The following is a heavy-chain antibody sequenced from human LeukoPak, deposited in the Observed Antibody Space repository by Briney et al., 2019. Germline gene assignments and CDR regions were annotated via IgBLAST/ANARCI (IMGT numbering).Heavy chain of an antibody. D-gene: IGHD3-22*01. CDR1: GFTFNNYA. CDR2: IFGSGGGT. V-gene: IGHV3-23*01. Sequence: GGSLRLSCTLSGFTFNNYAMYWVRHAPRKGLERVAGIFGSGGGTHYADSVKGRFTISRDNSKNTVYLQMDSLRGEDTAVYYCTKTTTGYSSGQYPGWPADHWGQGALVTVSS. CDR3: TKTTTGYSSGQYPGWPADH. J-gene: IGHJ4*02.